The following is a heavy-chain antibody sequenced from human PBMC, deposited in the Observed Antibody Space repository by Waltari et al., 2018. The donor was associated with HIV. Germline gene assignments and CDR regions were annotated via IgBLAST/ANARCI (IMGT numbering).Heavy chain of an antibody. D-gene: IGHD4-17*01. CDR2: IEYGGNNK. V-gene: IGHV3-30*02. CDR1: GFTLRSYG. J-gene: IGHJ4*02. CDR3: AKEPDYGDYYFDY. Sequence: QVQLVESGGGVVQPGGSLRLSWAASGFTLRSYGLHWVRQAPGEGREGVAVIEYGGNNKYYADSVKGRFTISRDNSKNSLYLQMNSLRAEDTAVYYCAKEPDYGDYYFDYWGQGTLVTVSS.